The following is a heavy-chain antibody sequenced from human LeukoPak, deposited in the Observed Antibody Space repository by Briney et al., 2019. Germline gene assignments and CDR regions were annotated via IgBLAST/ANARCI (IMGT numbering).Heavy chain of an antibody. V-gene: IGHV3-23*01. Sequence: PGGSLRLSCAASGFTFSSYAMSWVRQAPGKGLEWVSAISGSGGSTYYADSVKGRFTISRDNAKNSLYLQMNSLRAEDTAVYYCARAPTRCGGDCPSDYWGQGTLVTVSS. D-gene: IGHD2-21*02. CDR3: ARAPTRCGGDCPSDY. CDR2: ISGSGGST. J-gene: IGHJ4*02. CDR1: GFTFSSYA.